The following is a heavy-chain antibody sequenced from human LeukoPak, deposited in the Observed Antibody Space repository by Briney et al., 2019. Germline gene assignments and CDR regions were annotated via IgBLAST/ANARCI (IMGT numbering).Heavy chain of an antibody. D-gene: IGHD6-13*01. V-gene: IGHV3-7*01. CDR2: INQDGSEN. Sequence: GGSLRLSCAASGFTFSSYWMSWVRQSPGKVLEWVANINQDGSENHYVDSVKGRFTISRDNAKNSVFVQMNGLRVEDTAVYYCVRAGGSSWSDFWGQGTLVTVSS. CDR1: GFTFSSYW. J-gene: IGHJ4*02. CDR3: VRAGGSSWSDF.